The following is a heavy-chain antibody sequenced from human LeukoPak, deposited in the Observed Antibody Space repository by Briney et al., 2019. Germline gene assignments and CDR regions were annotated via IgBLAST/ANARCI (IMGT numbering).Heavy chain of an antibody. CDR1: GGTFSSYA. D-gene: IGHD2-2*01. Sequence: GSSVKVSCKASGGTFSSYAISWVRQAPGQGLEWMGRINPNSGGTNYAQKFQGRVTMTRDTSISTAYMELSRLRSDDTAVYYCARVQRGSTSAIDYWGQGTLVTVSS. CDR2: INPNSGGT. V-gene: IGHV1-2*06. J-gene: IGHJ4*02. CDR3: ARVQRGSTSAIDY.